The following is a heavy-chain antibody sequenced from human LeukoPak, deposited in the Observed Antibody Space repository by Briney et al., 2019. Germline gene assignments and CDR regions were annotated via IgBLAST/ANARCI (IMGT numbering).Heavy chain of an antibody. CDR2: IYSGGST. CDR1: GFTVSSNY. J-gene: IGHJ4*02. V-gene: IGHV3-66*01. CDR3: ARVTMIVVVRGSFDY. D-gene: IGHD3-22*01. Sequence: GGSLRLSCAASGFTVSSNYMSWVRQAPGKGLEWVSVIYSGGSTYYADSVKGRFTISRDNSKNTLYLQMNSLRAEDTAVYYCARVTMIVVVRGSFDYWGQGTLVTVSS.